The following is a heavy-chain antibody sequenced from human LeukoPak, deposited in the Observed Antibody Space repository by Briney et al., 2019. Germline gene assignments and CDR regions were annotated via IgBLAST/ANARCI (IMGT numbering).Heavy chain of an antibody. CDR2: IYYSGST. V-gene: IGHV4-59*01. CDR1: GGSISSYY. J-gene: IGHJ4*02. Sequence: SETLSLTCTVSGGSISSYYWSWIRQPPGKGLEWIGYIYYSGSTNYNPSLKSRVTISVDTSKNQFSLKLSSVTAADTAVYYCAREGQWLPGFDYWGPGTLVTVSS. CDR3: AREGQWLPGFDY. D-gene: IGHD6-19*01.